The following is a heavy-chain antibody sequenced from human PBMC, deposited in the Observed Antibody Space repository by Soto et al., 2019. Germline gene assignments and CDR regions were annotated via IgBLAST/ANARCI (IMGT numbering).Heavy chain of an antibody. Sequence: EVQLVESGGGLVQPGGSLRLSCAASGFTFSSYSLNWVPQAPGKWLEWVSYISSSSSTRYYADSVKGRFTISRDNAKNSLSLQRNSLRAEDTAVYYCSGVNVAWFGHWGQGALVTVCS. V-gene: IGHV3-48*01. D-gene: IGHD2-8*01. CDR3: SGVNVAWFGH. CDR2: ISSSSSTR. J-gene: IGHJ5*02. CDR1: GFTFSSYS.